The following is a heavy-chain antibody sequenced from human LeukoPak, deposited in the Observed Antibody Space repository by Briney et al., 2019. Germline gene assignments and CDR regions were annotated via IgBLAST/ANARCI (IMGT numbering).Heavy chain of an antibody. V-gene: IGHV4-4*07. CDR3: ARSSVYRSSWLIDY. D-gene: IGHD6-13*01. CDR2: IYTSGST. J-gene: IGHJ4*02. CDR1: GYSISSGYY. Sequence: SETLSLTCAVSGYSISSGYYWSWIRQPAGKGLEWIGRIYTSGSTNYNPSLKSRVTMSVDTSKNQFSLKLTSVTAADTAVYYCARSSVYRSSWLIDYWGQGTLVTVSS.